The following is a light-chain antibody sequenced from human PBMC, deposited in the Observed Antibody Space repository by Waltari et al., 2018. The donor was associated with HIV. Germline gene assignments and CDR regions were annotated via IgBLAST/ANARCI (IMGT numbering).Light chain of an antibody. CDR1: DIGGKS. Sequence: SYVLTQPPSVLVAPGQTAKLTCAGSDIGGKSVHWYQQKPGQAPVLVVYDDSARPSGIPERFSGSNSGNTATLTISRVEAGDEADYYCQVWDIHTDHVLFGGGTKLTVL. CDR3: QVWDIHTDHVL. CDR2: DDS. J-gene: IGLJ2*01. V-gene: IGLV3-21*02.